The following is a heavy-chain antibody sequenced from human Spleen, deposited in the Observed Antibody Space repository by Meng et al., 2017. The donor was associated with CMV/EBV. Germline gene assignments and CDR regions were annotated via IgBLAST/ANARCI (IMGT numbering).Heavy chain of an antibody. D-gene: IGHD3-22*01. CDR2: INPNSGGT. CDR1: GYTFTTYG. V-gene: IGHV1-2*02. J-gene: IGHJ4*02. CDR3: ATGGASSGYFVY. Sequence: AAVKVSCKASGYTFTTYGISWVRQAPGQGLEWMGWINPNSGGTNYAQKFQGRVTMTRDTSSSTAYLELSRLTLDDPAVYSCATGGASSGYFVYWGQGTLVTVSS.